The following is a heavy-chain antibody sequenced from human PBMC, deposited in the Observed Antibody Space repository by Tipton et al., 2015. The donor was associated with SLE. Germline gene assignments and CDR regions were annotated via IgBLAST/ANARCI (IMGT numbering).Heavy chain of an antibody. CDR3: ARRSFGGTSTPV. CDR1: GASIRRSDYY. D-gene: IGHD4-23*01. Sequence: TLSLTCTVSGASIRRSDYYWGWIRQPPGKGLEWIGNIYYSGNTYYNPSLQSRVTIDVDTSKSQFSLRMSSVTVADTAVYYCARRSFGGTSTPVWGQGTLVIVSS. CDR2: IYYSGNT. J-gene: IGHJ4*02. V-gene: IGHV4-39*01.